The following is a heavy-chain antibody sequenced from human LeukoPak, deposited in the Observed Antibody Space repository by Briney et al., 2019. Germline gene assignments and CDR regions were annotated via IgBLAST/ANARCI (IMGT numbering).Heavy chain of an antibody. V-gene: IGHV3-23*01. CDR2: ISGSGGTT. Sequence: GGSLRLSCAASGFTFSSSAMSWARQAPGKGLEWVSTISGSGGTTYYADSVKGRFTIFRDNPKNTLDLQMNSLRAEDTAVYYCAKCGGLDWFDPWGQGTLVTVSS. CDR1: GFTFSSSA. D-gene: IGHD3-10*01. CDR3: AKCGGLDWFDP. J-gene: IGHJ5*02.